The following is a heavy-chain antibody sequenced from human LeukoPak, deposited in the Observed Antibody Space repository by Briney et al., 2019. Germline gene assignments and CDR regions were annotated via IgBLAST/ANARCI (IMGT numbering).Heavy chain of an antibody. Sequence: GGSLRLSCAASGFTFSVYSMNWVRQAPGKGLEWVSSISRSGSYVYYTDSVKGRFTVSRDDAKNSLYLQMNSLRAEDTAVYYCARDINWFDPWGQGTLVTVSS. CDR3: ARDINWFDP. V-gene: IGHV3-21*01. J-gene: IGHJ5*02. CDR2: ISRSGSYV. CDR1: GFTFSVYS.